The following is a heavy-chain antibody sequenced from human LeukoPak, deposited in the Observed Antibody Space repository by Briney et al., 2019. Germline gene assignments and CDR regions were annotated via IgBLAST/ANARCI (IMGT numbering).Heavy chain of an antibody. CDR3: AREGLTGGWFDP. CDR2: IYYSGST. CDR1: GGSISSYY. Sequence: PSETVSLTCTVSGGSISSYYWSWIRQPPGKGLEWIGYIYYSGSTNYNPSLKSRVTISVDTSKNQFSLKLSSVTAADTAVYYCAREGLTGGWFDPWGQGTLVTVSS. D-gene: IGHD1-14*01. J-gene: IGHJ5*02. V-gene: IGHV4-59*01.